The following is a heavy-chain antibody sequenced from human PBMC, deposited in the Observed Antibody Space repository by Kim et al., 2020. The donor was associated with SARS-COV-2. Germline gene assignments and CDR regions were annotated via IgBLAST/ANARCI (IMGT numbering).Heavy chain of an antibody. D-gene: IGHD1-26*01. J-gene: IGHJ6*02. V-gene: IGHV3-23*01. Sequence: KGLEWVSSIGSNGGNTYYADSVKGRFTISRDNSRNALYLQMNSLRADDTAVYYCARVLVPRDGMDVWGQGTTVTVSS. CDR2: IGSNGGNT. CDR3: ARVLVPRDGMDV.